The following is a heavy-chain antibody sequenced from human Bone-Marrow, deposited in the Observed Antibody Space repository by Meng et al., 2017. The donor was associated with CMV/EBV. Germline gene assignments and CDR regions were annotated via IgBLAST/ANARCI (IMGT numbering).Heavy chain of an antibody. V-gene: IGHV3-13*01. CDR3: ARVAIRSGFGMDV. Sequence: GGSLRLSCATSGFSFTYYDMHWVRQAPGKGLEWVSAISAAGDTYYPDSVKGRFTISRDNAANSFSLQMNSLRAGDTAVYYCARVAIRSGFGMDVWGQGTTVTGYS. D-gene: IGHD3-3*01. J-gene: IGHJ6*01. CDR1: GFSFTYYD. CDR2: ISAAGDT.